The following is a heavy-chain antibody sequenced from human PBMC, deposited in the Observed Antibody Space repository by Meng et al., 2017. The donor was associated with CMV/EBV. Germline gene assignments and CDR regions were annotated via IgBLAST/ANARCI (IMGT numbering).Heavy chain of an antibody. CDR2: IIPLFGTA. J-gene: IGHJ6*02. CDR1: GGTFSSYA. Sequence: SVKVSCKASGGTFSSYAISWLRQAPGQGLEWMGGIIPLFGTANYAQKFQGRVTITTDESTSTAYMELNSLRSEDTAVYHCARYRFFSSITCHARGHYYNYGMDVWGQGTTVTVSS. CDR3: ARYRFFSSITCHARGHYYNYGMDV. V-gene: IGHV1-69*05. D-gene: IGHD2-2*01.